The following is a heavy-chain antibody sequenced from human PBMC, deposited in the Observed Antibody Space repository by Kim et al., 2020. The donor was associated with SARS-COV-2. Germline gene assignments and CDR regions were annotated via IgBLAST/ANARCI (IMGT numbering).Heavy chain of an antibody. CDR2: T. Sequence: TYDNPSLESRVTISVDTSKNQCSLKLSSVTAADTAVDYCARRKIVGAVGYWGQGTLVTVSS. D-gene: IGHD1-26*01. J-gene: IGHJ4*02. CDR3: ARRKIVGAVGY. V-gene: IGHV4-39*07.